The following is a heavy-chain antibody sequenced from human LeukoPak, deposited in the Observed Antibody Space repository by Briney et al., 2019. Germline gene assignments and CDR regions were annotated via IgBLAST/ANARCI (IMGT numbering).Heavy chain of an antibody. D-gene: IGHD2/OR15-2a*01. V-gene: IGHV4-59*01. Sequence: SETLSLTCTVSGGSISSYYWSWIRQPPGKGLEWIGYIYYSGSTNYNPSLKSRVTISVDTSKNQFSLKLSSVTAADTAVYYCARIVRSVNDYWGQGTLVTVSS. CDR2: IYYSGST. J-gene: IGHJ4*02. CDR1: GGSISSYY. CDR3: ARIVRSVNDY.